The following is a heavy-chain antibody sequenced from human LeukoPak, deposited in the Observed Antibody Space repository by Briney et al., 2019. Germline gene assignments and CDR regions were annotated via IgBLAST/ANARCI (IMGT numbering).Heavy chain of an antibody. V-gene: IGHV3-30*02. D-gene: IGHD4-17*01. J-gene: IGHJ4*02. CDR3: ARVYGDYVYY. CDR2: IRYDGSNK. Sequence: GGSLRLSCAASGFTFSSYGMHWVRQAPGKGLEWVAFIRYDGSNKYYADSVKGRFTISRDNSKNTLYLQMNSLRAEDTAVYYCARVYGDYVYYWGQGTLVTVSS. CDR1: GFTFSSYG.